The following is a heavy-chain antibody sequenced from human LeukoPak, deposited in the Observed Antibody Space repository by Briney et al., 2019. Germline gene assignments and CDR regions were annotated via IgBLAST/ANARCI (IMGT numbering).Heavy chain of an antibody. Sequence: GGSLRLSCAASGFTFTTYAKTWVRQAPGKGLEWVSTVVDGGATFYADSVRGRFTISRDNSKNTLYLQMNSLRGDDTAVYFCAKYGVVLPPGSHIPHWFDAWGQGSLVTVSS. CDR2: VVDGGAT. CDR3: AKYGVVLPPGSHIPHWFDA. V-gene: IGHV3-23*01. J-gene: IGHJ5*02. D-gene: IGHD2-2*01. CDR1: GFTFTTYA.